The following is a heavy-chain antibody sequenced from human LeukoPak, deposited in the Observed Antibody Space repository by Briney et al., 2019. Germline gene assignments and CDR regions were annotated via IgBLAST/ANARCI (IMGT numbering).Heavy chain of an antibody. V-gene: IGHV4-59*08. Sequence: SETLSLTCTVSGGSISNYYWSWIRQPPGKGLEWIAYIYYSGSTNYNPSLKSRVTISVDTSKNQFSLKLSSVTAADTAVYYCARHVRDYDGARFDYWGQGTLVIASS. CDR3: ARHVRDYDGARFDY. CDR2: IYYSGST. D-gene: IGHD4-17*01. J-gene: IGHJ4*02. CDR1: GGSISNYY.